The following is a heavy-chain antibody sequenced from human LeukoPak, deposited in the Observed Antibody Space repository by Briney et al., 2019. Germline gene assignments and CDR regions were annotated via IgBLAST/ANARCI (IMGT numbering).Heavy chain of an antibody. CDR3: ASFVSSLGDY. V-gene: IGHV3-33*08. D-gene: IGHD2-2*01. CDR2: IWYDGSNK. CDR1: GFPFSTYS. J-gene: IGHJ4*02. Sequence: GGSLRLSCAASGFPFSTYSMHWVRQAPGKGLEWVAVIWYDGSNKYYADSVKGRFTISRDNSKNTLYLQMNSLRAEDTAVYYCASFVSSLGDYWGQGTLVTVSS.